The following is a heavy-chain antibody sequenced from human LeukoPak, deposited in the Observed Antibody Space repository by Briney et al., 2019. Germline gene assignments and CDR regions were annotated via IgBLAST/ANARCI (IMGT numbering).Heavy chain of an antibody. D-gene: IGHD4-11*01. CDR1: RFTFKNYA. Sequence: PGGSLRLSCAASRFTFKNYAIHWVRQAPGKGLEYVSGISNTGSGTYYADSVKGRFTISRDNSKNTLYLQMGSLRADDMAVYYCARGPQQYTGGSPRPYYFDFWGQGALVTVSS. J-gene: IGHJ4*02. V-gene: IGHV3-64*02. CDR2: ISNTGSGT. CDR3: ARGPQQYTGGSPRPYYFDF.